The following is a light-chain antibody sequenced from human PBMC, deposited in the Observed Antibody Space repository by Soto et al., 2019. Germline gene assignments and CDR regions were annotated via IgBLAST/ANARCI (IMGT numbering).Light chain of an antibody. CDR2: DVS. CDR1: SSDVSGYNY. Sequence: QSALTQPASLSGSPGQSITISCTGTSSDVSGYNYVSWYQQHPGKAPKLMIYDVSNRPSGVSNRFSGSKSGNTASLTISGLQAEDEADYYCSSYTSSSTLVVFGGGTKVTVL. J-gene: IGLJ2*01. V-gene: IGLV2-14*01. CDR3: SSYTSSSTLVV.